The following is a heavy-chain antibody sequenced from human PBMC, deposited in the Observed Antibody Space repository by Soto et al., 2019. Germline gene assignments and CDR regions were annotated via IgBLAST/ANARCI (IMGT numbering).Heavy chain of an antibody. CDR3: ASHMGVTGTYEQYYGMDV. D-gene: IGHD1-7*01. V-gene: IGHV1-69*12. Sequence: QVQLVQSGAEVKKPGSSVKVSCKASGGTFSSYAISWVRQAPGQGLEWMGGIIPIFGTANYAQKFQGKVTITADEATSTAYMDLRSLRSEDTAVYYCASHMGVTGTYEQYYGMDVWGQGTTVTVSS. CDR2: IIPIFGTA. CDR1: GGTFSSYA. J-gene: IGHJ6*02.